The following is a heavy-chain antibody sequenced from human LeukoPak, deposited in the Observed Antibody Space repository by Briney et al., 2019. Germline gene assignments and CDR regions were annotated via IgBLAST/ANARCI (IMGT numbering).Heavy chain of an antibody. V-gene: IGHV3-23*01. J-gene: IGHJ5*02. CDR3: AKDQGYDILTGYYMNWFDP. CDR1: GFTFSSYA. Sequence: GASLRLSCAASGFTFSSYAVSWVRQAPGKGLEWVSAISGSGGSTYYADSVKGRFTISRDNSKNTLYLQMNSLRAEDTAVYYCAKDQGYDILTGYYMNWFDPWGQGTLVTVSS. D-gene: IGHD3-9*01. CDR2: ISGSGGST.